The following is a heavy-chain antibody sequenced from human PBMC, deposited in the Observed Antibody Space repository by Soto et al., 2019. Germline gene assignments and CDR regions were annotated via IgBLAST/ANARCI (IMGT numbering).Heavy chain of an antibody. CDR2: ISYDGRKK. CDR1: GFTFSSYA. CDR3: ARIDTAMVGVVDY. J-gene: IGHJ4*02. V-gene: IGHV3-30*04. Sequence: QVQLVESGGGVVQPGRSLRLSCAASGFTFSSYAMHWVRQAPGEGLEWVAVISYDGRKKYYEDSVKGRFTISRDNSKNTLYLQMNSLRAEDTAVYYCARIDTAMVGVVDYWGQGTLVTVSS. D-gene: IGHD5-18*01.